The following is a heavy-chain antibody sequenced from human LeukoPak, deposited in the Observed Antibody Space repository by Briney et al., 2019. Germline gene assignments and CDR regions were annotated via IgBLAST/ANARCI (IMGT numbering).Heavy chain of an antibody. CDR3: ARDIDGYSSGWYDY. J-gene: IGHJ4*02. Sequence: GGSLRLSCAASGFTFSSYGMHWVRQAPGKGLEWVAVIWYDGSNKYYADSVKGRFTISRDNAKNSLYLQMNSLRAEDTAVYYCARDIDGYSSGWYDYWGQGTLVTVSS. CDR1: GFTFSSYG. D-gene: IGHD6-19*01. V-gene: IGHV3-33*08. CDR2: IWYDGSNK.